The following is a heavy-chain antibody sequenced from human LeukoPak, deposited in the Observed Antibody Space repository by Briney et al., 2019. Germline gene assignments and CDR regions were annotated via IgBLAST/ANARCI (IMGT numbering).Heavy chain of an antibody. Sequence: GSLRVSCAASGFTFSSYSMSWVRQAPGKGLEWVSSISSSSSYIYYADSVKGRFTISRDNAKNSLYLQMNSLRAEDTAVYYCARSNLGYCSGGSCSNWFDPWGQGTLVTVSS. J-gene: IGHJ5*02. V-gene: IGHV3-21*01. CDR2: ISSSSSYI. D-gene: IGHD2-15*01. CDR3: ARSNLGYCSGGSCSNWFDP. CDR1: GFTFSSYS.